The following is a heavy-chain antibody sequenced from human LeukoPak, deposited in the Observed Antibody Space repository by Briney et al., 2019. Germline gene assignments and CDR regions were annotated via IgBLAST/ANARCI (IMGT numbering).Heavy chain of an antibody. J-gene: IGHJ6*03. CDR3: ARVDYVPSYYYYYMDV. CDR2: ISAYNGNR. Sequence: ASVKVSCKASGYTFTSYGISWVRQAPGQGLEWIGWISAYNGNRNHAQKLQGRVTMTTGTSTSTAYMELRSLRSDDTAVYYCARVDYVPSYYYYYMDVWGKGTTVTVSS. CDR1: GYTFTSYG. V-gene: IGHV1-18*01. D-gene: IGHD4/OR15-4a*01.